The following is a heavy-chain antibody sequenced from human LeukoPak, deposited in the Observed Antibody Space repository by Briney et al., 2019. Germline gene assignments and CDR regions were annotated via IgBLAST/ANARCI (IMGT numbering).Heavy chain of an antibody. CDR1: GFTFSSYE. J-gene: IGHJ4*02. Sequence: GSLRLSCAASGFTFSSYEMHWVRQAPGKGLEWVSYISGSGSTKYYADSVKGRFTISRDNAKSSLYLQMNSLRAEDTAVYYCARKGSSWYYFDYWGQGTLVTVSS. V-gene: IGHV3-48*03. D-gene: IGHD6-13*01. CDR2: ISGSGSTK. CDR3: ARKGSSWYYFDY.